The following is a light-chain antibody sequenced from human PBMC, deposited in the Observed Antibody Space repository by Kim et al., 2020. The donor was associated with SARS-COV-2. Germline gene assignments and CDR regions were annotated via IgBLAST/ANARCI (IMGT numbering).Light chain of an antibody. J-gene: IGKJ2*02. CDR2: ASS. V-gene: IGKV3-20*01. CDR3: QHYDTSPPCT. Sequence: EIVLTQSPGTLSLSPGERATLSCRASQSVSSSHLAWYQQKPGQAPRLLIYASSSRATGIPDRISGSGSGTDFTLTISRLDPEDFAVYYCQHYDTSPPCTFGQGTKLEI. CDR1: QSVSSSH.